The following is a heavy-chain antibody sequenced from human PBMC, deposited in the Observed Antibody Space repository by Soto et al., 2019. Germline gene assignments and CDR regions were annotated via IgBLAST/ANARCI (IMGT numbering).Heavy chain of an antibody. CDR1: GGSISSHY. D-gene: IGHD1-26*01. J-gene: IGHJ6*02. CDR3: ARDGREASGIDV. V-gene: IGHV4-59*11. CDR2: IYYRGNT. Sequence: QVQLQESGPGLVKPSETLSLTCTVSGGSISSHYWSWVRQAPGKGLEWIGCIYYRGNTFYNPSLTSRGTISVDTSNNQFSLKLDSVTTADTAVYYCARDGREASGIDVWGQGTTVTVSS.